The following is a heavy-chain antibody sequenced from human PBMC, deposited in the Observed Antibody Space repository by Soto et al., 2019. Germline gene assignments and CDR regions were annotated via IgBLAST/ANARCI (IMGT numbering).Heavy chain of an antibody. D-gene: IGHD4-17*01. Sequence: QVQLVQSGAEVKKPGASVKVSCKASGYTLTSYAINWVRQATGQGLEWMGWMNPNSGKTGDAQKLQGRVIMTRNNSISRAYRELSSLRSEDTAVYYCERSTNDYCDRQWGQGTLVTVSS. V-gene: IGHV1-8*01. CDR2: MNPNSGKT. CDR1: GYTLTSYA. J-gene: IGHJ1*01. CDR3: ERSTNDYCDRQ.